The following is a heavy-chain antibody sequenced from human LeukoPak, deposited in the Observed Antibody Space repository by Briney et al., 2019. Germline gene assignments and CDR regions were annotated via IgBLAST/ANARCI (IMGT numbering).Heavy chain of an antibody. CDR1: GGSFSGYY. CDR2: INHSGST. CDR3: ARGRRPRGYGSGSYYTNWFDP. V-gene: IGHV4-34*01. J-gene: IGHJ5*02. D-gene: IGHD3-10*01. Sequence: SETLSLTCAVYGGSFSGYYWSWIRQPPGKGLEWIGEINHSGSTNYKPSLKSRVTISVDTSKNQFSLKLSFVTAADTAVYYCARGRRPRGYGSGSYYTNWFDPWGQGTLVTVSS.